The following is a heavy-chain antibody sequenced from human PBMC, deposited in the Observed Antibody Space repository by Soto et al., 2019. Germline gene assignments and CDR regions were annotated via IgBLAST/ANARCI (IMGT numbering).Heavy chain of an antibody. CDR3: VREPELGYFDY. D-gene: IGHD7-27*01. V-gene: IGHV4-59*01. J-gene: IGHJ4*02. CDR2: IYYSGST. Sequence: SETLSLTCTVSGGSISSYYWSWIRQPPGKGLEWIGYIYYSGSTNYNPSLKSRVTISVDTSKNQFSLKLSSVTAADTAVYYCVREPELGYFDYWGQGTLVTVSS. CDR1: GGSISSYY.